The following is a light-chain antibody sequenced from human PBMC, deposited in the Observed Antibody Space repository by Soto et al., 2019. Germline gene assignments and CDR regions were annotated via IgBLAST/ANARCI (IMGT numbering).Light chain of an antibody. Sequence: DIQMTQSPSSLSASVGDRVTITCRASQNINTYLHWYQQKPGKAPNLLIYLASNLQSGVPSSFSGSGSGTDFTLTITSLQPEDFATYYCQHSLDTPRTFGQGTKVEMK. CDR1: QNINTY. CDR2: LAS. J-gene: IGKJ1*01. V-gene: IGKV1-39*01. CDR3: QHSLDTPRT.